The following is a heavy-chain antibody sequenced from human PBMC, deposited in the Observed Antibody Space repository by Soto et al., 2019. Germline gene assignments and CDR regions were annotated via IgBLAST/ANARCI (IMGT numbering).Heavy chain of an antibody. CDR1: DGSISSSSYY. Sequence: QLQLQESGPGLVKPSETLSLTCTVSDGSISSSSYYWGWIRQPPGKGLEWIGSISYSGGTYYNPSLKSRVTISVDTSKNQFSLKLSSVTAADTAVYYCASSYGDYVSYWGQGTLVTVSS. V-gene: IGHV4-39*01. CDR3: ASSYGDYVSY. J-gene: IGHJ4*02. D-gene: IGHD4-17*01. CDR2: ISYSGGT.